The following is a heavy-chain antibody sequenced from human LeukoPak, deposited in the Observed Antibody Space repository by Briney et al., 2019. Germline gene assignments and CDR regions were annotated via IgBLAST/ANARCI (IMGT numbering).Heavy chain of an antibody. CDR1: GGSFSGYY. CDR2: INHSGST. V-gene: IGHV4-34*01. D-gene: IGHD5-12*01. Sequence: PSETLSLTCAVYGGSFSGYYWSWIRQPPGKGLEWIGEINHSGSTHYNPSLKSRVTISVDTSKNQFSLKLSSVTAADTAVYYCARGRYSGYVDYWGRGTLVIVSS. CDR3: ARGRYSGYVDY. J-gene: IGHJ4*02.